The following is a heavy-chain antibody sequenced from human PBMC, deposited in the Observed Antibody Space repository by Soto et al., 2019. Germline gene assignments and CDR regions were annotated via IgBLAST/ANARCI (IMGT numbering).Heavy chain of an antibody. CDR3: AKNSSSDWLDS. Sequence: VQLVQSGAELKMPGASVKVSCKTSGYIFSNYGLTWVRQAPGQGLEWMGWISIYVSYSHSSPRFHDRLIMTTDTTTTTAFMELRNSRIDDTAVYFCAKNSSSDWLDSWGQGTLITVSS. CDR2: ISIYVSYS. J-gene: IGHJ5*01. V-gene: IGHV1-18*01. D-gene: IGHD6-13*01. CDR1: GYIFSNYG.